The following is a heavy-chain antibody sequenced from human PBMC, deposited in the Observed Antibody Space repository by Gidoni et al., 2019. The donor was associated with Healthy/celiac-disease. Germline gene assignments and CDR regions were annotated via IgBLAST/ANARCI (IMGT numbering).Heavy chain of an antibody. Sequence: EVQLLESGGGLVQPGGSLRISCAASGFTFSSYARSWVRPAPGKGLEWVSAISGSGGSTYYADSVKGRFTISRDNSKNTLYLQMNSLRAEDTAVYYCAKEFDDFWSDGMDVWGQGTTVTVSS. CDR1: GFTFSSYA. J-gene: IGHJ6*02. V-gene: IGHV3-23*01. CDR3: AKEFDDFWSDGMDV. CDR2: ISGSGGST. D-gene: IGHD3-3*01.